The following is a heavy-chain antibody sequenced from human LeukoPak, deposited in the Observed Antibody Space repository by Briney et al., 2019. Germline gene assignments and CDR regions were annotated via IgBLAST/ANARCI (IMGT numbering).Heavy chain of an antibody. Sequence: GGSLRLSCAASGFTFSSYAMSWVRQAPGKGLEWVSAISGSGGSTYYADSVKGRFTISRDNSKNTLYLQMNSLRAEDTAAYYCAKGSYYDSSGSFYFDYWGQGALVTVSS. V-gene: IGHV3-23*01. CDR1: GFTFSSYA. J-gene: IGHJ4*02. CDR2: ISGSGGST. CDR3: AKGSYYDSSGSFYFDY. D-gene: IGHD3-22*01.